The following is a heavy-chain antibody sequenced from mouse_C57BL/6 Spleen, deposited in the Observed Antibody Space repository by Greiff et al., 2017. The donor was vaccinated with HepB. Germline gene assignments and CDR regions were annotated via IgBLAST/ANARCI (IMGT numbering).Heavy chain of an antibody. Sequence: EVQLQQSGPELVKPGASVKISCKASGYTFTDYYMNWVKQSHGKSLEWIGDINPNNGGTSYNQKFKGKATLTVDKSSSTAYKELSSLTSEDSAVYYCARERGSNLYYFDNWSQGTTLTVSS. CDR2: INPNNGGT. V-gene: IGHV1-26*01. D-gene: IGHD1-1*02. CDR1: GYTFTDYY. CDR3: ARERGSNLYYFDN. J-gene: IGHJ2*01.